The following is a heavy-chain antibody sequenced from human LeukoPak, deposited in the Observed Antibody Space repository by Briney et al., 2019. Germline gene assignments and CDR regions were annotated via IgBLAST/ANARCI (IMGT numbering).Heavy chain of an antibody. D-gene: IGHD3-10*02. J-gene: IGHJ6*04. Sequence: GGALRLSCSTSGFTFSSYEMTWVRQAPGKGLEWVSYISSSGSTIYYADSVKGRFTISRDNAKNSPYLQMNSLRAEDTAVYYCAELGITMIGGVWGKGTTVTISS. CDR2: ISSSGSTI. CDR3: AELGITMIGGV. V-gene: IGHV3-48*03. CDR1: GFTFSSYE.